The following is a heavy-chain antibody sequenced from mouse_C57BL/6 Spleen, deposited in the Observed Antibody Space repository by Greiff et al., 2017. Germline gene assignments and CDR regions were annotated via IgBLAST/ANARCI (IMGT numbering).Heavy chain of an antibody. D-gene: IGHD1-1*01. CDR1: GYTFTEYT. CDR3: ARHEEGYYGSSSYYFDY. J-gene: IGHJ2*01. Sequence: QVQLQQSGAELVKPGASVKLSCKASGYTFTEYTIHWVKQRSGQGLEWIGWFYPGSGSIKYNEKFKDKATLTADKSSSTVYMELSRLTSEDSAVYFCARHEEGYYGSSSYYFDYWGQGTTLTVSS. CDR2: FYPGSGSI. V-gene: IGHV1-62-2*01.